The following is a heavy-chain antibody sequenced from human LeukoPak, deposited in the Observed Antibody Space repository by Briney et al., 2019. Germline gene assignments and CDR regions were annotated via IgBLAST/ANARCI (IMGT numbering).Heavy chain of an antibody. CDR2: INPSGGNT. Sequence: ASVTVSFTASGYTFPSYYMHWVRQAPGQGLEWMGVINPSGGNTNSAQKFQGRVTMTRDTSTRTVYMELSSLRSEDTAVYYCTREGAYGAHGFDYWGQGTLITVSS. CDR1: GYTFPSYY. D-gene: IGHD4-17*01. CDR3: TREGAYGAHGFDY. J-gene: IGHJ4*02. V-gene: IGHV1-46*01.